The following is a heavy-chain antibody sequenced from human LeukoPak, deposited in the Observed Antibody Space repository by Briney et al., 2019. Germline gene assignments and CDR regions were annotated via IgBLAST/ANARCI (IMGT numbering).Heavy chain of an antibody. CDR2: IYYSGST. Sequence: SETLSLTCTVSGGSISSGDYYWSWIRQPPGKGLEWIGYIYYSGSTYYNPSLKSRVTISVDTPKNQFSLKMSSVTAADTAVYYCARGHWEEGGWYGNYYYDMDVWGQGTTVTVSS. D-gene: IGHD6-19*01. J-gene: IGHJ6*02. V-gene: IGHV4-30-4*02. CDR3: ARGHWEEGGWYGNYYYDMDV. CDR1: GGSISSGDYY.